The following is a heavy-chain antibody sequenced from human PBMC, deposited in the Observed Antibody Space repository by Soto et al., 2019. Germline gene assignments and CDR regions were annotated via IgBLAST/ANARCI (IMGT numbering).Heavy chain of an antibody. CDR3: ASLNGGRFLDKGDY. CDR1: NGSFMGYY. J-gene: IGHJ4*02. CDR2: INHFGSP. D-gene: IGHD3-3*01. V-gene: IGHV4-34*01. Sequence: SETLSLTCGVYNGSFMGYYWTWVRQPPGKGLEWIGEINHFGSPNYNPSLKSRVAISIDTSKHQFSLSLRSLTAADTAVYYCASLNGGRFLDKGDYWGQGILVTVSS.